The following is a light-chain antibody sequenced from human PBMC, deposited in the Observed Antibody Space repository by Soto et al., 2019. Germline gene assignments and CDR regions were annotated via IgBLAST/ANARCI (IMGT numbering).Light chain of an antibody. V-gene: IGLV2-14*01. Sequence: QSALTQPASVSGSPGQSITISCTGTSSDVGGYNYVSWYQQQPGKAPKLIIYDVSNRPSGVSNRFSGSKSGNTASLTISGLQAEDEADYYCSSSTSNKTLVAFGGGTKLTVL. J-gene: IGLJ2*01. CDR1: SSDVGGYNY. CDR3: SSSTSNKTLVA. CDR2: DVS.